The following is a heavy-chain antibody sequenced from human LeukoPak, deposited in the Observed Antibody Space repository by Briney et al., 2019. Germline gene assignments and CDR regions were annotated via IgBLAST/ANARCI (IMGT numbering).Heavy chain of an antibody. CDR2: IYYSGST. J-gene: IGHJ5*02. Sequence: PSETLSLTCTVSGGSISSGGYCWSWIRQHPGKGLEWIGYIYYSGSTYYNPSLKSRVTISVDTSKNQFSLKLSSVTAADTAVYYCARVITMVRGVSWFDPWGQGTLVTVSS. D-gene: IGHD3-10*01. CDR1: GGSISSGGYC. CDR3: ARVITMVRGVSWFDP. V-gene: IGHV4-31*03.